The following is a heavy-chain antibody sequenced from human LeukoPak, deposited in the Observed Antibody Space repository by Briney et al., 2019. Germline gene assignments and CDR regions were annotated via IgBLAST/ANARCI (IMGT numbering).Heavy chain of an antibody. Sequence: PGGSLRLSCAASGFTFSSYGMHWVRQAPGKGLEWVAFIRYDGSNKYYADSVKGRFTISRDNSKNTLYLQMNSLRAEDTAVYYCAKDLASIKMVYATGEYFDHWGQGTLVTVSS. D-gene: IGHD2-8*01. CDR2: IRYDGSNK. J-gene: IGHJ4*02. V-gene: IGHV3-30*02. CDR1: GFTFSSYG. CDR3: AKDLASIKMVYATGEYFDH.